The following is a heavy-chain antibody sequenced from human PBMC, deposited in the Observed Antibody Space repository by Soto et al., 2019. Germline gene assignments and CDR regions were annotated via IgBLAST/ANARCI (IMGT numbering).Heavy chain of an antibody. Sequence: SETLSLTCAVYGGSFSGYYWSWIRQPPWKGLEWIGEINHSGSTNYNPSLKSRVTISVDTSKNQFSLKLSSVTAADTAVYYCARGYYGSGSPSRTTLFDYWGQGTLVTVSS. CDR1: GGSFSGYY. V-gene: IGHV4-34*01. CDR2: INHSGST. J-gene: IGHJ4*02. CDR3: ARGYYGSGSPSRTTLFDY. D-gene: IGHD3-10*01.